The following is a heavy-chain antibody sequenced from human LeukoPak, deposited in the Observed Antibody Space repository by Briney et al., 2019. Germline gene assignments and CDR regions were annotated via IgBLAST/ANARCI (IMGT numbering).Heavy chain of an antibody. CDR1: GGSISSSSYY. V-gene: IGHV4-39*01. J-gene: IGHJ1*01. Sequence: PSETLSLTCTVSGGSISSSSYYWGWIRQPPGKGLEWIGSIYYSGSTYYNPSLKSRVTISVDTSKNQFSLKLSSVTAADTAVYYCARGRLSTYLQYLQHWGQGTLVTVSS. CDR3: ARGRLSTYLQYLQH. CDR2: IYYSGST. D-gene: IGHD4/OR15-4a*01.